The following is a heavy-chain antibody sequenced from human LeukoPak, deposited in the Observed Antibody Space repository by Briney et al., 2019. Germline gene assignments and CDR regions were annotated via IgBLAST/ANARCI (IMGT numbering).Heavy chain of an antibody. CDR3: ARAHGEGLRIQYNWFDP. V-gene: IGHV1-69*13. J-gene: IGHJ5*02. Sequence: VASVKVSCKASGGTFSSYAISWVRQAPGQGLEWMGGIIPIFGTANYAQKFQGRVTITADESTSTAYMELSSLRSEDTAVYYCARAHGEGLRIQYNWFDPWGQGTLVTVSS. D-gene: IGHD5-12*01. CDR1: GGTFSSYA. CDR2: IIPIFGTA.